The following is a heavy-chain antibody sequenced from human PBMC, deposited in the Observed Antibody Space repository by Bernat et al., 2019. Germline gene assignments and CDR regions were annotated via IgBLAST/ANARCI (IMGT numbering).Heavy chain of an antibody. Sequence: QVHLVESGGGVVQPGGSLRLSCAASGFTFSSFGMHWVRQAPGKGLEWVALIQYDGSKKYYADSVKGQVTISRDNSKNMLYLQMNSLRAEDTAVYYCAKSVYSSDNYGMDVWGQGTTVTVSS. J-gene: IGHJ6*02. CDR3: AKSVYSSDNYGMDV. V-gene: IGHV3-30*02. D-gene: IGHD6-19*01. CDR1: GFTFSSFG. CDR2: IQYDGSKK.